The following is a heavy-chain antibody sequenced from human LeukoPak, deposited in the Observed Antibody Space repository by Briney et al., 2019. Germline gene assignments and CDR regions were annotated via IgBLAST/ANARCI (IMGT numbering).Heavy chain of an antibody. J-gene: IGHJ4*02. CDR1: GYTCTSYG. CDR2: ISAYNGNT. D-gene: IGHD2-15*01. Sequence: GASVKVSCKASGYTCTSYGISWVRQAPGQGLEWMGWISAYNGNTDYAQKLQGRVTMTTDTSTSTAYMELRSLRSDDTAVYYCARYCSGGSCPDSNWGQGTLVTVSS. CDR3: ARYCSGGSCPDSN. V-gene: IGHV1-18*01.